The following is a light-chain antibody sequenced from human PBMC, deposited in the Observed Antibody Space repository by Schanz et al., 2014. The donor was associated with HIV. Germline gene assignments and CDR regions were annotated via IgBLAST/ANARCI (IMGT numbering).Light chain of an antibody. CDR2: NTF. J-gene: IGLJ3*02. CDR1: SSNFRSNA. V-gene: IGLV1-44*01. CDR3: SSYTSSSTLVV. Sequence: QSVLTQPPSASGTPGQRVTISCSGSSSNFRSNAVNWYQQLPGTAPRLVIYNTFHRPSGVPDRFSGSKSGNTASLTISGLQAEDEADYHCSSYTSSSTLVVFGGRTKLTVL.